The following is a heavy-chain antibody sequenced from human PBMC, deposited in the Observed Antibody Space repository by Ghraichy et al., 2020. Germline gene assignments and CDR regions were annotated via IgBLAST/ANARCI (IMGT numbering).Heavy chain of an antibody. V-gene: IGHV3-7*01. CDR2: IRPDGSDK. Sequence: SCAASGFIFTNHWMSWVRQAPGKGLEWVASIRPDGSDKYYLDSVRGRFTISRDSASNSLYLYMNSVRAEDTAVYFCARLMGTSTTWDYWGQGTLVTVSS. CDR1: GFIFTNHW. CDR3: ARLMGTSTTWDY. J-gene: IGHJ4*02. D-gene: IGHD3-16*01.